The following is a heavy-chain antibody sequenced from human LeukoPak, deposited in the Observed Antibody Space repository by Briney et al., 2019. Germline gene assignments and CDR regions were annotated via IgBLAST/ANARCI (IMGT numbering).Heavy chain of an antibody. J-gene: IGHJ4*02. CDR3: VRDRGVVPGARDY. CDR1: GFSFSNFT. Sequence: GGSLRLSCAASGFSFSNFTMNWVRQAPGKGLEWVSSISRSSSYIYYADSLKGRVTISRDNAKNSLYLQMNSLRAEDTAIYYCVRDRGVVPGARDYWGQGTLVTVSS. D-gene: IGHD2-2*01. CDR2: ISRSSSYI. V-gene: IGHV3-21*01.